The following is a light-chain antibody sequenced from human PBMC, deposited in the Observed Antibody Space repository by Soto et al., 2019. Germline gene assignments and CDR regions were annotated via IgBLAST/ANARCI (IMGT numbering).Light chain of an antibody. CDR2: LGS. CDR1: QSLLHKNGYNY. V-gene: IGKV2-28*01. CDR3: MQALQAPLT. J-gene: IGKJ1*01. Sequence: DIVMTQSPLSLPVTPGEPASTSCRSSQSLLHKNGYNYLDWYLQKPGQSPQLLIYLGSNRASGVPDRFSGSGSGTDFTLKISRVEAEDVGLYYCMQALQAPLTFGQGTKVDIK.